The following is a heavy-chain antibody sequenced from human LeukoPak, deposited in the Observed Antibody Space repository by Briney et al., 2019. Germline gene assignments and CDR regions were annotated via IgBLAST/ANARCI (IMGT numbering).Heavy chain of an antibody. CDR2: IYTSGST. J-gene: IGHJ4*02. V-gene: IGHV4-4*07. Sequence: SETLSLTCTVSGGFISSYYWSWIRQPAGKGLEWIGRIYTSGSTNYNPSLKSRVTMSVDTSKNQSSPKLSSVTAADTAVYYCAREGPLWPFDYWGQGTLVTVSS. D-gene: IGHD2/OR15-2a*01. CDR3: AREGPLWPFDY. CDR1: GGFISSYY.